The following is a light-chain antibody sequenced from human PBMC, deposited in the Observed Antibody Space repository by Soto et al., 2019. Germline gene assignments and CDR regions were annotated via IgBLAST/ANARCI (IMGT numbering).Light chain of an antibody. V-gene: IGKV1-39*01. J-gene: IGKJ1*01. CDR1: QGISNY. CDR2: AAS. Sequence: DIQMTQSPSSLSASVVDRVTITCLASQGISNYLAWYQQKPGKVPKLLIYAASTLQSGVPSRFSGTGSGTEFTLTISSLQPEDFATYFCQQSYATPRTFGQGTKVDIK. CDR3: QQSYATPRT.